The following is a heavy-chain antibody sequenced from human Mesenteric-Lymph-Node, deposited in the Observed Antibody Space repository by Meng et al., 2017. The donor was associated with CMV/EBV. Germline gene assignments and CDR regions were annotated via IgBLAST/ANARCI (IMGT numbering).Heavy chain of an antibody. Sequence: ASVKVSCKASGYTFTGYYMHWVRQAPGQGLEWMGWINPNSGGTNYAQKFQGRVTMTRDTSISTAYMELSRLRSDDTAVYYCARDRRLRGYEKNWFDPWGQGTLVTVSS. CDR1: GYTFTGYY. J-gene: IGHJ5*02. CDR3: ARDRRLRGYEKNWFDP. CDR2: INPNSGGT. D-gene: IGHD5-12*01. V-gene: IGHV1-2*02.